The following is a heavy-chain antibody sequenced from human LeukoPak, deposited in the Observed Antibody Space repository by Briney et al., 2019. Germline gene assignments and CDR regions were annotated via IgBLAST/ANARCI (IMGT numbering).Heavy chain of an antibody. Sequence: ASVKVSCKASGYTFTGYYMYWVRQAPGQGLEWIGIINTSGGGTNYAQKFQGRVTMTRDTSTSTVYMELGSLTSEDTAVYYCAREESGGYFDYWGQGTLVTVSS. V-gene: IGHV1-46*01. CDR3: AREESGGYFDY. CDR2: INTSGGGT. CDR1: GYTFTGYY. J-gene: IGHJ4*02. D-gene: IGHD2-8*02.